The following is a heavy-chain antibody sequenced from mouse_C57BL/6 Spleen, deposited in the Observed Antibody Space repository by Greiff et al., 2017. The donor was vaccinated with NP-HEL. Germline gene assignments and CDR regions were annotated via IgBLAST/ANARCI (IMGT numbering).Heavy chain of an antibody. D-gene: IGHD1-1*01. Sequence: EVQLVESGGGLVKPGGSLKLSCAASGFTFSSYTMSWVRQTPEKRLEWVATISGGGGNTYYPDSVKGRFTISIDNATNTLYLQMSRLMSEDTALYYSTRYYPYVDYWGQGTTLTVAS. V-gene: IGHV5-9*01. CDR3: TRYYPYVDY. J-gene: IGHJ2*01. CDR1: GFTFSSYT. CDR2: ISGGGGNT.